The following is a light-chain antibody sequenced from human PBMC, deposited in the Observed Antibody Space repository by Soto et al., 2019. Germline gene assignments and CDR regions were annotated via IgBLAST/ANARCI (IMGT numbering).Light chain of an antibody. Sequence: EIVMTQSPATLSVSPGERATLSCRASQSVSSNLAWYQQKPGQAPRLLIYGASTRATGIPARFSGSGSGTEFTLIISSLQSEDFAVYYCLQYNSWPPITFGQGTRLEIK. CDR3: LQYNSWPPIT. V-gene: IGKV3-15*01. J-gene: IGKJ5*01. CDR2: GAS. CDR1: QSVSSN.